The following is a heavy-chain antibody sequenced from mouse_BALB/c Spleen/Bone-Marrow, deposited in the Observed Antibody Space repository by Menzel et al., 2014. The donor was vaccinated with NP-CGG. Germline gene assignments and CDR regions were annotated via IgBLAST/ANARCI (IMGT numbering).Heavy chain of an antibody. CDR1: GFNIKDTD. CDR3: AITPSAMDY. Sequence: VQLQQSGAELVKPGASVKLSCTASGFNIKDTDMHWVKQRPEQGMEWIGRTDPANDNTKYDPKFQGKATITADTSSNTVYLQLSSLTSEDTAVYYCAITPSAMDYWGQGTSVTVSS. V-gene: IGHV14-3*02. D-gene: IGHD2-4*01. CDR2: TDPANDNT. J-gene: IGHJ4*01.